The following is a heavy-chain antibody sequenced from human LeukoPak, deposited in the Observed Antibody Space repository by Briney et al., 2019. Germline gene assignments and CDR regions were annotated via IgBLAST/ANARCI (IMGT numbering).Heavy chain of an antibody. Sequence: SGGSLRLSCAASGFTFSSYSMNWVRQAPGKGLEWVSSISSSSSYIYYADSVKGRFTISRDNAKNSLYLQMNSLRAEDTAVYYCARDHELAYCGGDCYQVAFDIWGQGTMVTVSS. CDR3: ARDHELAYCGGDCYQVAFDI. CDR1: GFTFSSYS. V-gene: IGHV3-21*01. D-gene: IGHD2-21*02. J-gene: IGHJ3*02. CDR2: ISSSSSYI.